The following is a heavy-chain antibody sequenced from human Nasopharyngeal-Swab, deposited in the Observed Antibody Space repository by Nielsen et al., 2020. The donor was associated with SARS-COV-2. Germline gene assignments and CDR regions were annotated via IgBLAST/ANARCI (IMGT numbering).Heavy chain of an antibody. CDR1: FYSLFSYY. V-gene: IGHV1-8*03. CDR3: ARDYGGNSGWFDP. Sequence: ASVMVSCNASFYSLFSYYINWVLQPTGQGLEWMGWVNPNSGDTGYAPNFQGRVTITRDTSISTAYMELSSLRSEDTAVYYCARDYGGNSGWFDPWGQGTLVTVSS. D-gene: IGHD4-23*01. J-gene: IGHJ5*02. CDR2: VNPNSGDT.